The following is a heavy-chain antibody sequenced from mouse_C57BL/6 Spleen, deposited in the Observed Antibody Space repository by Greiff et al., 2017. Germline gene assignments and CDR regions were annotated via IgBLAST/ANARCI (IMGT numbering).Heavy chain of an antibody. CDR2: IYPGDGDT. D-gene: IGHD6-5*01. CDR1: GYAFSSSW. Sequence: QVQLQQSGPELVKPGASVTISCKASGYAFSSSWMNWVKQRPGKGLEWIGRIYPGDGDTNYNGKFKGKATLTADKSSSPAYMQLSSLTSEDSAVYFCARRPIVDAMDYWGQGTSVTVSS. CDR3: ARRPIVDAMDY. J-gene: IGHJ4*01. V-gene: IGHV1-82*01.